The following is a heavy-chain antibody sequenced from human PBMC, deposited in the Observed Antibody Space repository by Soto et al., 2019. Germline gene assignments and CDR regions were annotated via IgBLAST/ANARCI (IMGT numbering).Heavy chain of an antibody. CDR3: SKSQSYYSGMDV. CDR2: ISGSGGST. CDR1: GFTFSSYA. V-gene: IGHV3-23*01. J-gene: IGHJ6*02. Sequence: EVQLLESGGGLVQPGGSLRLSCAASGFTFSSYAMSWVRQAPGKGLEWVSAISGSGGSTYYADSVKGRFTISRDNSKNTLYLQMTSLRAEDTAVYYCSKSQSYYSGMDVWGQGTTVTVSS.